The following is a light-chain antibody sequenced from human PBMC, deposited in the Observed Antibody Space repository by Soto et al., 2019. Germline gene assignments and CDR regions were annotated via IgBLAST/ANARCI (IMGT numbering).Light chain of an antibody. CDR2: EGS. Sequence: CAPTQPASVSGSPGQSITISCTGTSSDVGSYNLVSWYQQHPAKAPKLMMYEGSKRPSGVSNPFSGSKSGNTASLTTSGLQAEDEADYYCCSYAGSSTYVFGTGTKVTVL. CDR3: CSYAGSSTYV. J-gene: IGLJ1*01. CDR1: SSDVGSYNL. V-gene: IGLV2-23*01.